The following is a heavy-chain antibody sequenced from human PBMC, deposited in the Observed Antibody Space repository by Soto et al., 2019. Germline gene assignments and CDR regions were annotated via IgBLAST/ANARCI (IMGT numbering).Heavy chain of an antibody. CDR1: GDSVSSNSAA. CDR2: TYYKSKWNN. Sequence: SQTLSLTCAISGDSVSSNSAAWNWIMQSPSRGLEWLGRTYYKSKWNNDYALSVKSRITINPDTSKNQFSLHLYSVTPEDTAVYYCTGITWFRGMDVWGQGTPVIVSS. CDR3: TGITWFRGMDV. V-gene: IGHV6-1*01. D-gene: IGHD3-10*01. J-gene: IGHJ6*02.